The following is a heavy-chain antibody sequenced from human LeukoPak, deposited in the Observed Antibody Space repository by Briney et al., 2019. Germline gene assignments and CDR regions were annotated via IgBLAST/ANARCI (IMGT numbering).Heavy chain of an antibody. CDR3: AKDRIAAAGESYYFDY. CDR1: GFTFRSYG. V-gene: IGHV3-30*02. CDR2: IRYDGSNK. Sequence: GGSLRLSCAASGFTFRSYGMHWVRQAPGKGLEWVAFIRYDGSNKYYADSVKGRFTISRDNSKNTLYLQMNSLRAEDTAVYYCAKDRIAAAGESYYFDYWGQGTLVTVSS. D-gene: IGHD6-13*01. J-gene: IGHJ4*02.